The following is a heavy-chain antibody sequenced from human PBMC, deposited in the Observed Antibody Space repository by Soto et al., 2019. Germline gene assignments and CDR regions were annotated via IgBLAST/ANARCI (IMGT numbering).Heavy chain of an antibody. CDR1: GDSLSGYA. Sequence: SETLSLTCDVHGDSLSGYAWSWVRQPPGKCLEWIGEITFRGVTNYHPSLKSRLSMSVDTSKNRISLNVSSVTAADTALYFCARKLEASIRHVEWFSYKWFDPWGPGXLVTVYS. CDR3: ARKLEASIRHVEWFSYKWFDP. CDR2: ITFRGVT. D-gene: IGHD3-9*01. V-gene: IGHV4-34*01. J-gene: IGHJ5*02.